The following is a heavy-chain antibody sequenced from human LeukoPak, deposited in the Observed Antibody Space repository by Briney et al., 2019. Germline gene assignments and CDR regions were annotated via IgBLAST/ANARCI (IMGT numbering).Heavy chain of an antibody. D-gene: IGHD3-10*01. CDR2: IHDSGSA. V-gene: IGHV4-59*08. CDR1: GDSITTYY. CDR3: ARHGPGKGYGSGDYEYAFDI. J-gene: IGHJ3*02. Sequence: SETLSLTCSFSGDSITTYYGSWIRQPPGKGLEWIGDIHDSGSANYNPSLQSRVTISIDESKKQFSLRLTSVTAADTAVYYCARHGPGKGYGSGDYEYAFDIWGQGTLVTVSS.